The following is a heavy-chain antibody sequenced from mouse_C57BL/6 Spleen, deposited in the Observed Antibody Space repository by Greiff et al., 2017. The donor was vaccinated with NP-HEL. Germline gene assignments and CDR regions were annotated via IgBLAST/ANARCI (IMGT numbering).Heavy chain of an antibody. Sequence: EVHLVESGGGLVQPGGSLKLSCAASGFTFSDYYMYWVRQTPEKRLEWVAYISNGGGSTYYPDTVKGRCTISRDNAKNTLYLQMSRLKSEDTAMYYCARSGHFDYWGQGTTLTVSS. CDR1: GFTFSDYY. V-gene: IGHV5-12*01. CDR3: ARSGHFDY. CDR2: ISNGGGST. J-gene: IGHJ2*01.